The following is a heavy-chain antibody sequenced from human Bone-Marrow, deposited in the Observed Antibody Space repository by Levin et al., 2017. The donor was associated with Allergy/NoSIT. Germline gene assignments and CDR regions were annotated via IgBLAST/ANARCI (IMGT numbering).Heavy chain of an antibody. D-gene: IGHD3-3*01. CDR3: ARINYDFWSGFQRGGWVDR. V-gene: IGHV3-30-3*01. CDR2: ISFDEATR. CDR1: GFMFSRDA. Sequence: PGGSLRLSCAASGFMFSRDAMHWVRQSPGKGLEWVAMISFDEATRKYADSVRGRFTIFRDTPKNTVDLQMNSLRPEDTAMYYCARINYDFWSGFQRGGWVDRWGQGTLVTVSS. J-gene: IGHJ5*02.